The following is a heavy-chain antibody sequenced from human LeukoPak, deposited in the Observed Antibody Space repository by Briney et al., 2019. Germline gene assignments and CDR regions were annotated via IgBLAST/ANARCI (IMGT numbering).Heavy chain of an antibody. J-gene: IGHJ4*02. V-gene: IGHV3-66*01. CDR2: TYSGGST. CDR3: ARARRGSYYFDY. CDR1: GFTVSSNY. Sequence: GGSLRLSCAASGFTVSSNYMSWVRQAPGKGLEWVSVTYSGGSTYYADSVKGRFTISRDNSKNTLYLQMNSLRAEDTAVYYCARARRGSYYFDYWGQGTLVTVSS. D-gene: IGHD1-26*01.